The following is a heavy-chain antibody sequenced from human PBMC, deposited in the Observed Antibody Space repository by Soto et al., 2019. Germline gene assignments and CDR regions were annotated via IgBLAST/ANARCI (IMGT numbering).Heavy chain of an antibody. J-gene: IGHJ6*02. CDR2: IYYSGST. CDR1: GGSVSSGSYY. Sequence: QVQLQESGPGLVKPSETLSLTCTVSGGSVSSGSYYWSWIRQPPGKGLEWIGYIYYSGSTNYNPSPNSRVTTSVDTSKNRSSLKLSSVTAADTAVYYCAREEVGAKTDYGMDVWGQGTTVTVSS. D-gene: IGHD1-26*01. V-gene: IGHV4-61*03. CDR3: AREEVGAKTDYGMDV.